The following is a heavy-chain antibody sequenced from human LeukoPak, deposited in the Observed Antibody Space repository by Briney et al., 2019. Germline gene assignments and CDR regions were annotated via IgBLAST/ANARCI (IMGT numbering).Heavy chain of an antibody. V-gene: IGHV1-2*02. D-gene: IGHD6-19*01. J-gene: IGHJ5*02. CDR1: GYTFTSYG. Sequence: ASVKVSCKASGYTFTSYGISWVRQAPGQGLEWMGWINPNSGGTNYAQKFQGRVTMTRDTSISTAYMELSRLRSDDTAVYYCARDALAGLRPTDNWFDPWGQGTLVTVSS. CDR2: INPNSGGT. CDR3: ARDALAGLRPTDNWFDP.